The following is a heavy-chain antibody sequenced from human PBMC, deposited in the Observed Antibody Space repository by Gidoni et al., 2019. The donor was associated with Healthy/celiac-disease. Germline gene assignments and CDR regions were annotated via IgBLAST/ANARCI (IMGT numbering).Heavy chain of an antibody. CDR1: GYTFTSYY. Sequence: QVQLVQSGAEVKKPGASVKVSCKASGYTFTSYYMHWVRQAPGQGLEWMGIINPSGGSTSYAQKFQGRVTMTRDTSTSTVYMELSSLRSEDTAVYYCARTFGGLGAPDYYYGMDVWGQGTTVTVSS. J-gene: IGHJ6*02. D-gene: IGHD3-16*01. V-gene: IGHV1-46*01. CDR2: INPSGGST. CDR3: ARTFGGLGAPDYYYGMDV.